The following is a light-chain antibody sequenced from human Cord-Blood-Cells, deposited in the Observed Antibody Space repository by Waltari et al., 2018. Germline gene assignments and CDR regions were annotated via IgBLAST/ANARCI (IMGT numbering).Light chain of an antibody. CDR2: KDS. CDR3: QSADSSRTYYV. Sequence: SYELTQPPSVSVSPGQTARITCSGDALPKQYAYWYQQKPGQAPVLVIYKDSERPSGIPERFSGSSSGTTVTLTISGVQAEDEADYYCQSADSSRTYYVFGTGTKVTVL. V-gene: IGLV3-25*03. CDR1: ALPKQY. J-gene: IGLJ1*01.